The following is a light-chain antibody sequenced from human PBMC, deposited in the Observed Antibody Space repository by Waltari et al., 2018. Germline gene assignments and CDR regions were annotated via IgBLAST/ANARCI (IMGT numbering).Light chain of an antibody. CDR1: QSLLHSNGYNY. V-gene: IGKV2-28*01. CDR3: MQSLQTPDT. CDR2: LGS. Sequence: DIVMTKSPLSLPVTPGEPASISCRSSQSLLHSNGYNYLDWFLQKPGQSPQLLIYLGSNRASGVPDRFSGSGSGTDFTLTISRVEAEDIGVYYCMQSLQTPDTFGQGTKLDIK. J-gene: IGKJ2*01.